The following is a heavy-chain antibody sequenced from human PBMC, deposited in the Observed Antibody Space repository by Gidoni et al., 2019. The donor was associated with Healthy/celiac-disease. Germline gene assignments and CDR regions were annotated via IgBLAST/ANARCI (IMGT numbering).Heavy chain of an antibody. CDR2: IYYSGST. Sequence: QLQLQESGPGLVKPSATLSLTCTVSGGSISSSSYYWGWIRQPPGKGLEWLGSIYYSGSTYYNPYLKSRVTISVDTSKNQFSLKLSSVTAADTAVYYCARRGSGWFEYYYGMDVWGQGTTITVS. V-gene: IGHV4-39*01. J-gene: IGHJ6*02. CDR1: GGSISSSSYY. CDR3: ARRGSGWFEYYYGMDV. D-gene: IGHD6-19*01.